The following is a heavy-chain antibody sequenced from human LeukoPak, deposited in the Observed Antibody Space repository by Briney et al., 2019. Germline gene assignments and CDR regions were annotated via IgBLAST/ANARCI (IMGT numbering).Heavy chain of an antibody. D-gene: IGHD6-13*01. Sequence: PGGSLRLSCAASGFTFSSYWMHWVRQAPGKGLMWVSRINTDGSSTSYADSVKGRFTISRDNAKNTLYLQMNSLRAEDTAVYYCARDVAAAGAFDIWGQGTMVTVSS. J-gene: IGHJ3*02. CDR3: ARDVAAAGAFDI. CDR1: GFTFSSYW. V-gene: IGHV3-74*01. CDR2: INTDGSST.